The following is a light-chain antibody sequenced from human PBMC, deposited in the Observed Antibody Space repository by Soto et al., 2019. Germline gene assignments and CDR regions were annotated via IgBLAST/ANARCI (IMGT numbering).Light chain of an antibody. V-gene: IGLV2-23*02. J-gene: IGLJ2*01. CDR2: EVN. CDR1: SSGIGTFNL. Sequence: QSALTQPASVSGSPGQSIAISCTGTSSGIGTFNLVSWYQQHPGRAPKLIIYEVNKRPSGISSRFSASKSGNTASLTISGLQADDEADYYCYSFAGFNTQFGGGTKVTVL. CDR3: YSFAGFNTQ.